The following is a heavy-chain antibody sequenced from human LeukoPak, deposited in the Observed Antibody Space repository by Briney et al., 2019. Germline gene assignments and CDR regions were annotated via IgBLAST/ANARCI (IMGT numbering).Heavy chain of an antibody. D-gene: IGHD3-22*01. CDR1: GYTFTSYG. CDR3: ARWPPYYYDSSGYSAYYYYGMDV. J-gene: IGHJ6*02. Sequence: ASVKVSCKASGYTFTSYGISWVRQAPGQGLEWMRWISAYNGNTNYAQKLQGRVTMTTDTSTSTAYMELRSLRSDDTAVYYCARWPPYYYDSSGYSAYYYYGMDVWGQGTTVTVSS. CDR2: ISAYNGNT. V-gene: IGHV1-18*01.